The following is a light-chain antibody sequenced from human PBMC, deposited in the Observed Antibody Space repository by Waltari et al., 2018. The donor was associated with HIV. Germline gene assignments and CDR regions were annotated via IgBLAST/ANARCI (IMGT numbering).Light chain of an antibody. Sequence: QSALTQPASVSGSPGQSITFSCTGTGGDVGVFDFVSWYQHDPGKVPKVIIFDVTNRPSGVSSRFSGSKSGNTASLTISGLQGEDEADYYCASYTHSSTLVFGGGTKLTVL. CDR3: ASYTHSSTLV. V-gene: IGLV2-14*03. CDR2: DVT. CDR1: GGDVGVFDF. J-gene: IGLJ3*02.